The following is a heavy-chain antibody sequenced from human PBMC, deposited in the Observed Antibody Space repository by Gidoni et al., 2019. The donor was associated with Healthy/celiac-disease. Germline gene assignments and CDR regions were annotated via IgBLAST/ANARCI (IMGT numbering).Heavy chain of an antibody. J-gene: IGHJ3*02. V-gene: IGHV4-61*02. Sequence: QVQLQESGPGLVKPSQTLSLPCTVSGGSISSGSYYWSWIRQPAGKGLEWIGRIYTSGSTNYNPSLKSRVTISVDTSKNQFSLKLSSVTAADTAVYYCARSPWVDSSGWYDSSDAFDIWGQGTMVTVSS. CDR2: IYTSGST. D-gene: IGHD6-19*01. CDR1: GGSISSGSYY. CDR3: ARSPWVDSSGWYDSSDAFDI.